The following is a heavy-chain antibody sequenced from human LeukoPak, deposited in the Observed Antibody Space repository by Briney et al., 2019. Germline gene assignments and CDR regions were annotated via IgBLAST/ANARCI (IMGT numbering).Heavy chain of an antibody. D-gene: IGHD6-13*01. Sequence: SETLSLTCTVSGGSISSYYWNWIRQPPGKGLEWIGYINYIRTTDYNPSLKSRVTISLDTSKNRFSLKLSSVTAADTAMYYCARSYSSSDHYYYYGMDVWGQGTTVTVSS. J-gene: IGHJ6*02. V-gene: IGHV4-59*08. CDR3: ARSYSSSDHYYYYGMDV. CDR1: GGSISSYY. CDR2: INYIRTT.